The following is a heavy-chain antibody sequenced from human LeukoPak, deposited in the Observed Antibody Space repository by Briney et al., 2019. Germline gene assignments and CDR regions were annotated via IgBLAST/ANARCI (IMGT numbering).Heavy chain of an antibody. CDR2: INPNSGGT. Sequence: GSSEKVSCKASGDTFTGYYIHWVRQAPGQGLEWMGWINPNSGGTNYAQKFQGRVTMTRDTSISTAYMELSRLRSDDTAVYYCARTLPVTVIYYFDYRGQGTLVTVSS. D-gene: IGHD4-23*01. J-gene: IGHJ4*02. CDR3: ARTLPVTVIYYFDY. V-gene: IGHV1-2*02. CDR1: GDTFTGYY.